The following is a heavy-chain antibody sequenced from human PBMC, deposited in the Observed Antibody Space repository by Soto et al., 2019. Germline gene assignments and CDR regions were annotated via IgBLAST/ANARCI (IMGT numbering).Heavy chain of an antibody. Sequence: PLETLSHTCTVSGGSISSGGYYWSWIRQHPGKGLEWIGYIYYSGSTYYNPSLKSRVTISVDTSKNQFSLKLSSVTAADTAVYYCARDANGSGSYWGQGTLVTVSS. CDR3: ARDANGSGSY. V-gene: IGHV4-31*03. CDR1: GGSISSGGYY. D-gene: IGHD3-10*01. CDR2: IYYSGST. J-gene: IGHJ4*02.